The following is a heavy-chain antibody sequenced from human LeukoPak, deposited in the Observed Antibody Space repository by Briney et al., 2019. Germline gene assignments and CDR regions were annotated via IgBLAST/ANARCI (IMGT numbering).Heavy chain of an antibody. Sequence: SGTLSLTCTVSGDSIRSYYWSWIRQPPGKGLEWIGEINHSGSTNYNPSLKSRVTISVDTSKNQFSLKLSSVTAADTAVYYCARREYDILTGYPKYYFDYWGQGTLVTVSS. D-gene: IGHD3-9*01. J-gene: IGHJ4*02. CDR1: GDSIRSYY. CDR3: ARREYDILTGYPKYYFDY. V-gene: IGHV4-34*01. CDR2: INHSGST.